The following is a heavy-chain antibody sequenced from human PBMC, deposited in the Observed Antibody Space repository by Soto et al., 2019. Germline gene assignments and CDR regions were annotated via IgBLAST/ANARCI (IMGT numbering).Heavy chain of an antibody. CDR2: ISKSGDST. J-gene: IGHJ4*02. D-gene: IGHD3-10*01. CDR1: VVTFTSYA. V-gene: IGHV3-23*01. CDR3: AKGSFGFDY. Sequence: VGSLRLSCASSVVTFTSYAMTWVRQVPGEGLQWVSSISKSGDSTYYADSVKGRFTTSRDNSKNTLYLQMNSLRAEDTAIYYCAKGSFGFDYGGQGTLVTVS.